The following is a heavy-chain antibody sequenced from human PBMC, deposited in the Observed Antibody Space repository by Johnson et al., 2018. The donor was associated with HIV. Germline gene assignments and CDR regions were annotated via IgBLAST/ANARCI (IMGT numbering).Heavy chain of an antibody. D-gene: IGHD6-13*01. CDR2: ISYDGSTK. J-gene: IGHJ3*02. V-gene: IGHV3-30-3*01. CDR3: AREIGYSSSWYLGSGWYPDAFDI. CDR1: GFTVSSNY. Sequence: QVQLVESGGGLVQPGGSLRLSCAASGFTVSSNYMSWVRQAPGKGLEWVAFISYDGSTKYYADSVKGRFTISRDNSKNTLYLQMTSLRAEDTAVYYCAREIGYSSSWYLGSGWYPDAFDIWGQGTMVTVSS.